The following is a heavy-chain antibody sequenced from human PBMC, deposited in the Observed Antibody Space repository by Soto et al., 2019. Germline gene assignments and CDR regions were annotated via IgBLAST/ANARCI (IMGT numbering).Heavy chain of an antibody. D-gene: IGHD6-19*01. CDR1: GFSFNNYG. J-gene: IGHJ2*01. V-gene: IGHV3-30*18. CDR3: AKEISPKAGKWYFDL. Sequence: QVQLVESGGGVVQPGGSLRLSCAASGFSFNNYGMHGVRQAPGKGLEWVAVVSYEGSVQYYTDSAKGRFTISRDNSKNTLYLQMNSLRDDDTAVYHCAKEISPKAGKWYFDLWGRGTLVTVSS. CDR2: VSYEGSVQ.